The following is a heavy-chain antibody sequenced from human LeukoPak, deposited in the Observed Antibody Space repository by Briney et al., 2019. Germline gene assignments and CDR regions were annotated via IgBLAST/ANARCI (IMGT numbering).Heavy chain of an antibody. CDR1: GYTFTTYW. CDR2: INSDGSNT. V-gene: IGHV3-74*01. J-gene: IGHJ4*02. CDR3: IRDSSSRFDY. Sequence: GGSLRLSCAASGYTFTTYWIHWVRQAPGKGLVWVSLINSDGSNTGYADSVKGRFTISRDKAKNMVYLQMNSLRAEDTAVYYCIRDSSSRFDYWGQGTLVTVSS. D-gene: IGHD6-13*01.